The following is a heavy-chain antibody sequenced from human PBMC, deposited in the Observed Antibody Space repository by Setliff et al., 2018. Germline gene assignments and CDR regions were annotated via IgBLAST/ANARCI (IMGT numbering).Heavy chain of an antibody. CDR2: IYYSGRT. Sequence: SETLSLTCTVSGGSISSNYWSWVRQPPGKGLEWIGYIYYSGRTNYNPSLRSRVTISVDTSKNQFSLKVSSVTAADTAVYYCARHENDYGDYDDAFDIWGQGTMVTVSS. V-gene: IGHV4-59*08. J-gene: IGHJ3*02. D-gene: IGHD4-17*01. CDR3: ARHENDYGDYDDAFDI. CDR1: GGSISSNY.